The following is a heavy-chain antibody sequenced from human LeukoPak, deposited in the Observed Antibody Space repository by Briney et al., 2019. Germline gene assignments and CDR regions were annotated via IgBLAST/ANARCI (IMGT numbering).Heavy chain of an antibody. CDR3: ARDKWGPDY. CDR2: ISWNGAGT. CDR1: GFIFEDYG. J-gene: IGHJ4*02. D-gene: IGHD7-27*01. V-gene: IGHV3-20*04. Sequence: GGSLRLSCAASGFIFEDYGMVWIRQAPGKGLEWVSGISWNGAGTDYADSVKGRFTISRDDAKNSLYLQMNSLRAEDTALYYCARDKWGPDYWGQGTLVTVSS.